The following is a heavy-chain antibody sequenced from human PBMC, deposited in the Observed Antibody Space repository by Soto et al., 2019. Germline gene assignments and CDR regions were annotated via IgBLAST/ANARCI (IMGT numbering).Heavy chain of an antibody. CDR3: AREQWLAENYYYGMDV. D-gene: IGHD6-19*01. CDR1: GFTFSSYA. CDR2: ISYDGSNK. V-gene: IGHV3-30-3*01. J-gene: IGHJ6*02. Sequence: GGSLRLSCAASGFTFSSYAMHWVRQAPGKGLEWVAVISYDGSNKYYADSVKGRFTISRDNSKNTLYLQMNSLRAEDTAVYYCAREQWLAENYYYGMDVWGQGTTVTVSS.